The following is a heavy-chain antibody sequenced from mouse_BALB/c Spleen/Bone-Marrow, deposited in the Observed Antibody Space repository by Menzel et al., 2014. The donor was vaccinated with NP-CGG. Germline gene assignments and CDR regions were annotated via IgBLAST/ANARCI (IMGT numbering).Heavy chain of an antibody. D-gene: IGHD3-1*01. CDR3: TTLERSEFDY. CDR2: IYPGNSDT. CDR1: GYTFSNYW. Sequence: SGTVLARPGAAVKMSCKASGYTFSNYWMHWVKQRPGQGLEWIGTIYPGNSDTTYNQKFKGKAKLTAVTSTSTAYMELSSLTNEDSAVCYCTTLERSEFDYWGQGTTLTVSS. V-gene: IGHV1-5*01. J-gene: IGHJ2*01.